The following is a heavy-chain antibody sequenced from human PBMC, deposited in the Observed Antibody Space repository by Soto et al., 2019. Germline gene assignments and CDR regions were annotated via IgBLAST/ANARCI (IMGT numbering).Heavy chain of an antibody. V-gene: IGHV2-26*01. Sequence: QVTLKESGPVLVKPTETLTLTCTVSGFSLSNARMGVNWIRQPPGKALEWLAHIFSNDDKSYSTSLKNRLTISKDTSKSHVVLSMTNMDPGDTATYFCAHLGSIFGVVIPFLFDSWGQGTLVTVSS. CDR2: IFSNDDK. CDR1: GFSLSNARMG. J-gene: IGHJ4*02. D-gene: IGHD3-3*01. CDR3: AHLGSIFGVVIPFLFDS.